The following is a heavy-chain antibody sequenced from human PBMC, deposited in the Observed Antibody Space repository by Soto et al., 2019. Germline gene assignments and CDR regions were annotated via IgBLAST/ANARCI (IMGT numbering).Heavy chain of an antibody. CDR2: VQASGDT. Sequence: PSETLSLTCTVSGDSISTNYWWSWIRQPAGKGLEWIGRVQASGDTTYNPSLKSRVTVSLDTSKNQFSLKVRSVTAADTAVYYCAKGAGPPWFDPWGQGTLVTVSS. CDR1: GDSISTNY. CDR3: AKGAGPPWFDP. J-gene: IGHJ5*02. V-gene: IGHV4-4*07.